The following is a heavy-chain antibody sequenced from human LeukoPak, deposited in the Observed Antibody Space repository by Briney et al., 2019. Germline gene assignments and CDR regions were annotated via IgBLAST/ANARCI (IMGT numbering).Heavy chain of an antibody. V-gene: IGHV4-30-2*01. Sequence: SQTLSLTCAVPGGSISSGGYSWSWIRQPPGKGLEWIGYIYHSGSTYYNPSLKSRVTISVDRSKNQFSLKLSSVTAADTAVYYCARVPLLGAFDIWGQGTMVTVSS. CDR2: IYHSGST. J-gene: IGHJ3*02. D-gene: IGHD3-10*01. CDR1: GGSISSGGYS. CDR3: ARVPLLGAFDI.